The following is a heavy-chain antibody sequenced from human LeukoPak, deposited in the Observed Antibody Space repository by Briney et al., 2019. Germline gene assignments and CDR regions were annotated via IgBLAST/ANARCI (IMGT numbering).Heavy chain of an antibody. CDR3: AREGYFDSSGYSGNFQH. D-gene: IGHD3-22*01. Sequence: GASVKVSCKPSGYTFTTYDINWVRQAPGQGLGWMGWMNPNTGNTGYAQKFQGRVTMTRNTSISTAYMELSSLRSEDTAVYYCAREGYFDSSGYSGNFQHWGQGTLVTVSS. J-gene: IGHJ1*01. V-gene: IGHV1-8*01. CDR2: MNPNTGNT. CDR1: GYTFTTYD.